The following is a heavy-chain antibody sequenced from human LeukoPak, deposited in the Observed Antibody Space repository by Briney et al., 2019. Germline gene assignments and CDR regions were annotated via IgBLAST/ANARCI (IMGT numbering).Heavy chain of an antibody. Sequence: GGSLRLSCAASGFTFSSYWLTWVRQAPGKGLERVANINQDGSEKYHVDSVKGRFTISRDNAKNSLYLQMNSLRAEDTAVYYCARLNYYDTKGPDAFDIWGQGTMVTVSS. J-gene: IGHJ3*02. V-gene: IGHV3-7*01. D-gene: IGHD3-22*01. CDR2: INQDGSEK. CDR1: GFTFSSYW. CDR3: ARLNYYDTKGPDAFDI.